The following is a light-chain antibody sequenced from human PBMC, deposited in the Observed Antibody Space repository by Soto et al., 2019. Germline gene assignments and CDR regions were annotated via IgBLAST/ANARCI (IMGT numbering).Light chain of an antibody. J-gene: IGKJ2*01. CDR2: RAS. Sequence: DIQMTQSPSTLSASVGDRVTITCRASQSIDSRLAWYQQKPGKAPNLLIYRASSLESGVPSRFSGSGSGTDFTLTITSLQPDDFATYYCQQYHSYSYTFGQGTKLEV. V-gene: IGKV1-5*03. CDR3: QQYHSYSYT. CDR1: QSIDSR.